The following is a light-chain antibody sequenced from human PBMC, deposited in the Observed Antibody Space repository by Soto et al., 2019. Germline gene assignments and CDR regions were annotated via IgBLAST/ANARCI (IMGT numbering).Light chain of an antibody. CDR3: QSYDSSLSVNWV. V-gene: IGLV1-40*01. Sequence: QSVLTQPPSVSGAPGQRVTISCTGSSYNIGAGYDVHWYQQLPGTAPKLLIYGNSNRPSGVPDRFSGSKSGTSASLAITGLQAEDEADYYCQSYDSSLSVNWVFGGGTKLTVL. CDR2: GNS. CDR1: SYNIGAGYD. J-gene: IGLJ3*02.